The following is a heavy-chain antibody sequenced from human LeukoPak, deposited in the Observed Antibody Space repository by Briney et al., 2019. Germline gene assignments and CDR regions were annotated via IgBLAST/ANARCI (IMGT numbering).Heavy chain of an antibody. Sequence: GASVKVSCKASGYTLTEYYIYWVRQAPGQGLEWRGFIIPDSGGTTYQQNFQGRVTMTRDTSISTFYMELSSLRPDDTAVYYCSTEDKYCTVANCGVFWGQGTLVTVSS. J-gene: IGHJ4*02. V-gene: IGHV1-2*02. CDR3: STEDKYCTVANCGVF. D-gene: IGHD2-8*02. CDR2: IIPDSGGT. CDR1: GYTLTEYY.